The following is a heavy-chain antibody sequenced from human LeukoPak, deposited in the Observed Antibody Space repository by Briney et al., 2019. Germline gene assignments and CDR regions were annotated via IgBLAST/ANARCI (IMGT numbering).Heavy chain of an antibody. Sequence: GGTLRLSCAASGFTFSPYTMHWFRQPPGKGLEWVSYINTGSTTIYYADSVKGRFTISRDNAKNSLYLHMNSLRAEDTAVYYCARDSSVCEFDVWGQGTMVTVSS. CDR3: ARDSSVCEFDV. CDR1: GFTFSPYT. V-gene: IGHV3-48*01. CDR2: INTGSTTI. J-gene: IGHJ3*01. D-gene: IGHD6-6*01.